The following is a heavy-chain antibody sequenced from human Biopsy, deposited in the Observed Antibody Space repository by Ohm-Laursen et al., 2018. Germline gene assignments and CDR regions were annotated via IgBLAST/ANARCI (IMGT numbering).Heavy chain of an antibody. J-gene: IGHJ4*02. CDR2: FNSDGTDT. CDR3: ATDGAGSYNEN. CDR1: GFTFSSSW. Sequence: SLRLSCAASGFTFSSSWMHWVRQAPGKGLEWVSRFNSDGTDTTYADSVKGRFTISRDNAKNTLYLQMNSLRVEDTAVYYCATDGAGSYNENWGQGTLVSVSS. D-gene: IGHD3-10*01. V-gene: IGHV3-74*01.